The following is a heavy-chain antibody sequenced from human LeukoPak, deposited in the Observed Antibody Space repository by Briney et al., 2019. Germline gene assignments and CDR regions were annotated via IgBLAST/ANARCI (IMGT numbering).Heavy chain of an antibody. CDR3: AKDYYDSSGPPSGLDY. D-gene: IGHD3-22*01. V-gene: IGHV3-23*01. CDR1: GFTFSSYA. Sequence: GGSLRLSCAASGFTFSSYAMSWVRQAPGKGLEWVSAISGSGGSTYYADSVKGRFTISGDNSKNTLYLQMNSLRAEDTAVYYCAKDYYDSSGPPSGLDYWGRGTLVTVSS. CDR2: ISGSGGST. J-gene: IGHJ4*02.